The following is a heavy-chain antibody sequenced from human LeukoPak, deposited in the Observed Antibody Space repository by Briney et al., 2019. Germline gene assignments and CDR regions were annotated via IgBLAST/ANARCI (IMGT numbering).Heavy chain of an antibody. D-gene: IGHD6-13*01. CDR3: ARHYSSSWYSAFHI. J-gene: IGHJ3*02. CDR1: GGSINSSYYY. Sequence: SETLSLTCTVSGGSINSSYYYWGWIRQPPGKGLEWIGSIYYSGSTYYNPSLKSRVTISVDTSNNQFYLKLTSVTAADTAVYYCARHYSSSWYSAFHIWGQGTMVTVSS. V-gene: IGHV4-39*01. CDR2: IYYSGST.